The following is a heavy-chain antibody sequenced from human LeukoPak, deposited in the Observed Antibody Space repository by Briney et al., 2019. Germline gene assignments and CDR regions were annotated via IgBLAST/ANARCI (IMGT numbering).Heavy chain of an antibody. V-gene: IGHV3-21*04. D-gene: IGHD2-21*01. CDR2: ISSSSSYI. J-gene: IGHJ3*02. CDR1: GFTFSSYS. Sequence: PGGSLRLSCAASGFTFSSYSMNWVRQAPGKGLEWVSSISSSSSYIYYADSVKGRFTISRDNAKNSLYLQMSSLRAEDTAVYYCAREGAYCGGDCYGAAFDIWGQGTMVTVSS. CDR3: AREGAYCGGDCYGAAFDI.